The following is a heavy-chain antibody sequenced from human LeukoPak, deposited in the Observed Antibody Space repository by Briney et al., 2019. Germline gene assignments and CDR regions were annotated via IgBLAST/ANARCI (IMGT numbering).Heavy chain of an antibody. CDR1: GYTFTDYY. V-gene: IGHV1-46*01. J-gene: IGHJ6*02. Sequence: AASVKVSCKASGYTFTDYYMHWVRQAPGQGLEWMGILNPSGGITSYAQKFQGRVTMTRDTSTSTVYMELSSLRSEDTAVYYCARGPSDYYGMDVWGQGTTVTVSS. CDR3: ARGPSDYYGMDV. CDR2: LNPSGGIT. D-gene: IGHD3-10*01.